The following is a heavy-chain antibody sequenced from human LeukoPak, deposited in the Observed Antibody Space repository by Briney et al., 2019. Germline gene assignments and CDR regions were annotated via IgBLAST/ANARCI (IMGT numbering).Heavy chain of an antibody. Sequence: GESLKISCKASGYTFTSHWIGWVRQMPGKGLEWMGIISPADSDTRHSPSFQGQVTMSADKSISTAYLQWSSLKASDTAMYYCARGGSYLVGYDYWGQGTLVTVSS. CDR2: ISPADSDT. J-gene: IGHJ4*02. CDR3: ARGGSYLVGYDY. D-gene: IGHD1-26*01. V-gene: IGHV5-51*01. CDR1: GYTFTSHW.